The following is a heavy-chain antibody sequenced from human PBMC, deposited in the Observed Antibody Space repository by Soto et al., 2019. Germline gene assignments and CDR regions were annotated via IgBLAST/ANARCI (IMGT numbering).Heavy chain of an antibody. CDR1: GGTFSSYA. CDR3: PRQDSGYLDY. D-gene: IGHD1-26*01. CDR2: IIPIFGTA. V-gene: IGHV1-69*13. J-gene: IGHJ4*02. Sequence: ASVKVSCKASGGTFSSYAISWVRQAPGQGLEWMGGIIPIFGTANYAQKFQGRVTITADESTSTAYMELSSLRSEDTAVYYCPRQDSGYLDYWGQGTLVTVSS.